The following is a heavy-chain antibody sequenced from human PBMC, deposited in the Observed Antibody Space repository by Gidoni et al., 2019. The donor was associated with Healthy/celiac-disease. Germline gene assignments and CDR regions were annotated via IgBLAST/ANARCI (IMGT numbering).Heavy chain of an antibody. V-gene: IGHV1-69*06. Sequence: VQLVQSGAEVTKPGSSVKVSCKASGGSFRSYAISWVRQAPGQGLEWMGGIIPIFGTANYAQKCQGRVTITADKSTSTAYMELSSLRSEDTAVYYCATGRGDMATLGAFDIWGQGTMVTVSS. CDR3: ATGRGDMATLGAFDI. D-gene: IGHD3-10*01. CDR2: IIPIFGTA. J-gene: IGHJ3*02. CDR1: GGSFRSYA.